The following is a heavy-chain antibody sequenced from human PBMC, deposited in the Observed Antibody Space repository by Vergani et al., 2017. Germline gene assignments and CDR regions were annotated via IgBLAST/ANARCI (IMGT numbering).Heavy chain of an antibody. V-gene: IGHV4-31*03. J-gene: IGHJ4*02. CDR2: IYYSGST. D-gene: IGHD6-19*01. Sequence: QVQLQESGPGLVKPSQTLSLTCTVSGGSISSGGYYWSWIRQHPGKGLEWIGYIYYSGSTYYNPSLKSRVTISVDTSKNQFSLKLSSVTAADTAVYYGARTAGGSSSGWYRPGDFDYWGQGTLVTVSS. CDR3: ARTAGGSSSGWYRPGDFDY. CDR1: GGSISSGGYY.